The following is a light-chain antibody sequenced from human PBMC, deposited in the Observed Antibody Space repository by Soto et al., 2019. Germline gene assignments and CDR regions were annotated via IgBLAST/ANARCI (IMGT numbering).Light chain of an antibody. J-gene: IGKJ4*01. Sequence: DIQMTQSPSSLSASVGDRVTITCRASQSISSYLNWYQQKPGKAPKLLIYAASSLQSGVPSRFSGSGSGTVFTLTISSLQPEDFATYYCQQSYSTLLTFGGGTKV. CDR1: QSISSY. CDR3: QQSYSTLLT. CDR2: AAS. V-gene: IGKV1-39*01.